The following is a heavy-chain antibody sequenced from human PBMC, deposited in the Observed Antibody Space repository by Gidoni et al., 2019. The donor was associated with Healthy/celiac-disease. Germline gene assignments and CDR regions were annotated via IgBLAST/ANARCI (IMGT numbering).Heavy chain of an antibody. CDR3: AKDIDDPHSSGWYYFDY. CDR1: GFPFDAYA. Sequence: EVQLVESWGGLVQTGRSLRLTCAASGFPFDAYAMHWVRQAPGKGLEWVSGISWTSGSIGYADSVKGRFTISRDNAKNSLYLQMNSLRAEDTALYYCAKDIDDPHSSGWYYFDYWGQGTLVTVSS. D-gene: IGHD6-19*01. V-gene: IGHV3-9*01. J-gene: IGHJ4*02. CDR2: ISWTSGSI.